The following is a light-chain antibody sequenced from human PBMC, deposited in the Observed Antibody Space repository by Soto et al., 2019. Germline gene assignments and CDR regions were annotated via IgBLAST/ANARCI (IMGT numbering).Light chain of an antibody. CDR2: EVD. CDR1: SSDIGSYTL. J-gene: IGLJ1*01. V-gene: IGLV2-23*02. CDR3: CSYAGGFTYV. Sequence: QSALTQPASVSGSPGHSITISCTGTSSDIGSYTLVSWYQQHPGKAPKVMIYEVDKWPSGVSTRFSGSRSGNTASLTISGLQAEDEADYFCCSYAGGFTYVFGTGTKVTVL.